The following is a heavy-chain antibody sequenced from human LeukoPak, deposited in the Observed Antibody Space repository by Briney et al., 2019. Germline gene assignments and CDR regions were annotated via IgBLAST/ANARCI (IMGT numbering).Heavy chain of an antibody. D-gene: IGHD1-26*01. Sequence: ASVKVSCKPSGYTFTANYIHWIRQAPGQGLEWMGWMAPKTGDTKNAQKFQGRVTITRNTSISTAYMELSSLRSEDTAVYYCARAPMGGPHIDYWGQGTLVTVSS. J-gene: IGHJ4*02. CDR1: GYTFTANY. V-gene: IGHV1-2*02. CDR3: ARAPMGGPHIDY. CDR2: MAPKTGDT.